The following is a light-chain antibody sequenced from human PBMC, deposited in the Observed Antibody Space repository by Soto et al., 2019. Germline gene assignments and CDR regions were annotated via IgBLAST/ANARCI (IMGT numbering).Light chain of an antibody. CDR1: QSVNRY. Sequence: EIVLTQFPATLSLSPGERATLSCRASQSVNRYLAWYQQKPGQAPRLLIYYISTRATGIPARFSGSGSGTEFTLTINSLQSEDSAVYYCQQHNQWPITFGQGTRLEIK. V-gene: IGKV3-11*01. CDR3: QQHNQWPIT. CDR2: YIS. J-gene: IGKJ5*01.